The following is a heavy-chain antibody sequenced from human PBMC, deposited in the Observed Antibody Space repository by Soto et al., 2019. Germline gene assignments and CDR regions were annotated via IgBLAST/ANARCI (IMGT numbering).Heavy chain of an antibody. D-gene: IGHD6-13*01. Sequence: SVKVSCKASGGTFSSYAISWVRQAPGQGLEWMGGIIPIFGTANYAQKLQGRVTITADESTSTAYMELSSLRSEDTAVYYCARDRKNSNWPNFDSWGPGTLVTVSS. CDR3: ARDRKNSNWPNFDS. J-gene: IGHJ4*02. CDR1: GGTFSSYA. V-gene: IGHV1-69*13. CDR2: IIPIFGTA.